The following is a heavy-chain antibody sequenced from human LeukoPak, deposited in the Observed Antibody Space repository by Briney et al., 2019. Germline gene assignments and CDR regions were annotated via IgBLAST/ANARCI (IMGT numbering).Heavy chain of an antibody. Sequence: GASVKVSCKASGYTFTGYYMHWVRQAPGQGLEWMGWINPNSGGTNYAQKFQGRVTMTRDTSISTAYMELSRLRSDDTAVYYCARDRRIAARHNRFDPWGQGTLVTVSS. CDR2: INPNSGGT. CDR3: ARDRRIAARHNRFDP. CDR1: GYTFTGYY. D-gene: IGHD6-6*01. V-gene: IGHV1-2*02. J-gene: IGHJ5*02.